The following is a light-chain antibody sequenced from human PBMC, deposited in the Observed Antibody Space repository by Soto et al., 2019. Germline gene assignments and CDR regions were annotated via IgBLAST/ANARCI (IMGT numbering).Light chain of an antibody. V-gene: IGLV1-44*01. J-gene: IGLJ3*02. Sequence: QSVLTQPPSASATPGQRVTISCSGSSSNIGSNTVNWYQQLPGTAPKLLMYKSNQRPSGVPDRFSGSKSGTSASLAISGLQSEDEADYYCAAWDDSLSGRVFGGGTKLTVL. CDR3: AAWDDSLSGRV. CDR2: KSN. CDR1: SSNIGSNT.